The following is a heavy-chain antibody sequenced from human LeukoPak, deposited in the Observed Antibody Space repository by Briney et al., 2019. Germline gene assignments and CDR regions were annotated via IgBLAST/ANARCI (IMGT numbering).Heavy chain of an antibody. CDR2: IIPIFGTA. CDR3: ARGRSGYPVDY. V-gene: IGHV1-69*05. J-gene: IGHJ4*02. Sequence: SVKVSCKASGGTFSSYAISWVRQAPGQGLEWMGGIIPIFGTANYAQKFQGRVTMTRDTSISTAYMELSRLRSDDTAVYYCARGRSGYPVDYWGQGTLVTVSS. D-gene: IGHD3-3*01. CDR1: GGTFSSYA.